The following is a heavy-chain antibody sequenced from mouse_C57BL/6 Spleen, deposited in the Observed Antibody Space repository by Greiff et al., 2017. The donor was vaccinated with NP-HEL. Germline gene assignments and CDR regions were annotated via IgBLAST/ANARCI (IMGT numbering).Heavy chain of an antibody. Sequence: VQLQQSGPELVKPGASVKISCKASGYSFTGYYMNWVKQSPEKSLEWIGEINPSTGGTTYNQKFKAKATLTVDKSSSTAYMQLKSLTSEDSAVYYCARDGTEAMDYWGQGTSVTVSS. D-gene: IGHD4-1*01. CDR3: ARDGTEAMDY. J-gene: IGHJ4*01. CDR1: GYSFTGYY. V-gene: IGHV1-42*01. CDR2: INPSTGGT.